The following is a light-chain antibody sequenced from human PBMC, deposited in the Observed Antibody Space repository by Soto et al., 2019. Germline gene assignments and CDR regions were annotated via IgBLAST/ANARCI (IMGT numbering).Light chain of an antibody. J-gene: IGKJ1*01. V-gene: IGKV1-5*01. Sequence: DLQMTQSPSTLSASVGDRVTITCRASQSVSNWLAWYQQKPGKAPKLLIYDASNLQSGVPSRFSGSGSGTEFTLTISSLQTDDLATYYCQQYIRDAETFGQGTKVEIK. CDR3: QQYIRDAET. CDR1: QSVSNW. CDR2: DAS.